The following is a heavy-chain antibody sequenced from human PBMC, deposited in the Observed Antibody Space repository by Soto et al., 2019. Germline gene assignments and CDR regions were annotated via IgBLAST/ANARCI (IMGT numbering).Heavy chain of an antibody. CDR3: ARDSYRGNLSRRGYYYYGMDV. CDR2: ISSSSSYI. CDR1: GFTFSSYS. Sequence: PGGSLRLSCAASGFTFSSYSMNWVRQAPGKGLEWVSSISSSSSYIYYADSVKGRFTISRDNAKNSLYLQMNSLRAEDTAVYYCARDSYRGNLSRRGYYYYGMDVWGQGTTVTVSS. V-gene: IGHV3-21*01. J-gene: IGHJ6*02. D-gene: IGHD2-15*01.